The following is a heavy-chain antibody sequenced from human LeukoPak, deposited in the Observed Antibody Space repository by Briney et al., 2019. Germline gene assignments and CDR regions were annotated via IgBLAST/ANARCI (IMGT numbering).Heavy chain of an antibody. D-gene: IGHD6-13*01. Sequence: SETLSLTCTVSGGSISSSSYYWGWIRQPPGKGLEWIGSIYYSGSTYYNPSLKSRVTISVDTSKNQFSLKLSSVTAADTAVYYCAKRWVAAGDFDYWGQGTLVTVSS. CDR1: GGSISSSSYY. V-gene: IGHV4-39*01. CDR3: AKRWVAAGDFDY. CDR2: IYYSGST. J-gene: IGHJ4*02.